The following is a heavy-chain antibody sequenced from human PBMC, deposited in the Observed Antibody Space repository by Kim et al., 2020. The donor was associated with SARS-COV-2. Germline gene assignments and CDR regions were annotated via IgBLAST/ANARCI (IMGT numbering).Heavy chain of an antibody. D-gene: IGHD3-10*01. V-gene: IGHV3-30*01. Sequence: YADAVQGRFTISRDNSKNTLYLQMNSLRAEDTAVYYCARDFYYGSGNFDLWGRGTLVTVSS. CDR3: ARDFYYGSGNFDL. J-gene: IGHJ2*01.